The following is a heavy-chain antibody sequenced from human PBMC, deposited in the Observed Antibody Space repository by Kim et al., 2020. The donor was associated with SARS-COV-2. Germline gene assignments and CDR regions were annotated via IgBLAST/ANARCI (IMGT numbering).Heavy chain of an antibody. J-gene: IGHJ6*02. CDR3: ARSRCSSTSCYGPGMDV. D-gene: IGHD2-2*01. Sequence: GGSLRLSCAASGFTFSSYWMSWVRQAPGKGLEWVANIKQDGSQKYYVDSVKGRFTISRDNAKNSLYLQMNSLRAEDTAVYSCARSRCSSTSCYGPGMDVWGQGTTVTVS. V-gene: IGHV3-7*01. CDR1: GFTFSSYW. CDR2: IKQDGSQK.